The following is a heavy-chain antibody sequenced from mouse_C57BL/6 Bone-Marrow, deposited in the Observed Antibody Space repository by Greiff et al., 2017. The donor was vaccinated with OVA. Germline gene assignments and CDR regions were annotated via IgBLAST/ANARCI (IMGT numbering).Heavy chain of an antibody. D-gene: IGHD2-3*01. Sequence: QVPLQQPGAELVMPGASVKLSCKASGYTFPSYWMHWVKQRPGQGLEWIGEIDPSDSYTNYNQKFKGKSTLTVDKSSSTAYMQLSSLTSEDSAVYYCARLNDGYYEEDYWGQGTTLTVSS. CDR1: GYTFPSYW. J-gene: IGHJ2*01. V-gene: IGHV1-69*01. CDR2: IDPSDSYT. CDR3: ARLNDGYYEEDY.